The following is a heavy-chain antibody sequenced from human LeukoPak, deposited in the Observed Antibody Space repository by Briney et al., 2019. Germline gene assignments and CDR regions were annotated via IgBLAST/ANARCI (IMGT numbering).Heavy chain of an antibody. Sequence: SETLSLTCTVSGGSISSSSYYWGWIRQPPGKGLEWIGSIYYSGSTYYNPSLKSRVTISVDTSKNQFSLKLSSVTAADTAVYYCAREGSGGRENYGDYGSHYWGQGTLVTVSS. D-gene: IGHD4-17*01. V-gene: IGHV4-39*07. CDR3: AREGSGGRENYGDYGSHY. CDR1: GGSISSSSYY. J-gene: IGHJ4*02. CDR2: IYYSGST.